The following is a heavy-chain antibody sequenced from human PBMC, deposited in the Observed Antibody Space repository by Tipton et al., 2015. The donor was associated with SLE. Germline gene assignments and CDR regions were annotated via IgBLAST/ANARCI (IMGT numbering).Heavy chain of an antibody. CDR3: ARVGIAAYYFDY. CDR1: GGSFSDYY. D-gene: IGHD6-13*01. V-gene: IGHV4-34*01. Sequence: TLSLTCAVYGGSFSDYYWSWIRQPPGKGLEWIGEINHSGSTYYNPSLKSRVTISVDTSKNQFSLKLSSVTAADTAVYYCARVGIAAYYFDYWGQGTLVTVSS. J-gene: IGHJ4*02. CDR2: INHSGST.